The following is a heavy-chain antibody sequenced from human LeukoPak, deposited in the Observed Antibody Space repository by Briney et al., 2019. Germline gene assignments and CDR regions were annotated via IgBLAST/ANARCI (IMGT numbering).Heavy chain of an antibody. Sequence: PSETLSLTCTVSGGSISSYYWSWIRQPPGKGLEWVGYIYTSGRTNYNPSLMSRITISLETSKNQFSLMLRYVTAADTAMYYCTRHRRPHSSSWYGCFDPWGQGALVTVSS. D-gene: IGHD6-13*01. CDR1: GGSISSYY. CDR3: TRHRRPHSSSWYGCFDP. V-gene: IGHV4-4*09. J-gene: IGHJ5*02. CDR2: IYTSGRT.